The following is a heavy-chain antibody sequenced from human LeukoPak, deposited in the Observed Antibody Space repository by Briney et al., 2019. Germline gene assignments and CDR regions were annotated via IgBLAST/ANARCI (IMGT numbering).Heavy chain of an antibody. CDR3: AKGFGYGPPFDY. J-gene: IGHJ4*02. Sequence: GGSLRLSCAAPAFTFNNYAMTWVRQGPGKGLEWVSSISGSGSSTDYADSVKGRFTISRDNSKNTLYLQMNSLRAEDTAVYFCAKGFGYGPPFDYWGQGTLVSVSS. D-gene: IGHD5-18*01. V-gene: IGHV3-23*01. CDR1: AFTFNNYA. CDR2: ISGSGSST.